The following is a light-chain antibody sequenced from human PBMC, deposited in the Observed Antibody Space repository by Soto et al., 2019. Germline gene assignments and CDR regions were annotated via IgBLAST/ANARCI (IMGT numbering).Light chain of an antibody. Sequence: QSALTQPASVSASPGQSITISCSGTSXDVGAYNYVAWYQQFPGKTPKLIIYGVSSRPSGVSSRFSGSKSGNTAPLTISGLQAEDEADYHCISYSTSSTLYVFGPGTKVTIL. J-gene: IGLJ1*01. CDR1: SXDVGAYNY. CDR3: ISYSTSSTLYV. CDR2: GVS. V-gene: IGLV2-14*01.